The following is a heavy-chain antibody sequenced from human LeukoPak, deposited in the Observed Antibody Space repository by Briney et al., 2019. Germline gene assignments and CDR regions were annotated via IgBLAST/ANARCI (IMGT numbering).Heavy chain of an antibody. V-gene: IGHV3-66*01. J-gene: IGHJ4*02. CDR1: GFTVSNNY. Sequence: GGSLRLSCAASGFTVSNNYMSWVRQAPGKGLEWVALIYSGGSTYYADFVKGRFTISRDNSKNTLYLQMSSLRAEDTAVYYCARSGGGMDDYWGQGTLVTVSS. CDR2: IYSGGST. CDR3: ARSGGGMDDY. D-gene: IGHD3-16*01.